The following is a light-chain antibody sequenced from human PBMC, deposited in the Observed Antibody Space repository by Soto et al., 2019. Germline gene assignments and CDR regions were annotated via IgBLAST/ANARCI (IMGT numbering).Light chain of an antibody. CDR2: EGS. Sequence: QSALTQPASVSGSPGQSITISCTGTSSDVGSYNLVSWYQQHPGKAPKLMIYEGSKRPSGVSNRFSGSKSGNTASLTVSGLQAEDEADYYCSSYAGSNNFRYVFGTGTKLTVL. V-gene: IGLV2-14*02. J-gene: IGLJ1*01. CDR3: SSYAGSNNFRYV. CDR1: SSDVGSYNL.